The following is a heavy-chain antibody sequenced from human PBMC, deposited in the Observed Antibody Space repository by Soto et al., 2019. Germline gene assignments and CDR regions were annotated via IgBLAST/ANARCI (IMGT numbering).Heavy chain of an antibody. CDR1: GAALNSGNYY. V-gene: IGHV4-31*03. Sequence: SETLSLTCSVSGAALNSGNYYWSWIRQVPGKGLEWIGHIYVTGAVDYNPSLRDRITISQDTSERQFSLNLRLVTAADTAVYYCARLRIATNNYKWLDPWGQGTMVTVYS. CDR2: IYVTGAV. D-gene: IGHD2-21*01. CDR3: ARLRIATNNYKWLDP. J-gene: IGHJ5*02.